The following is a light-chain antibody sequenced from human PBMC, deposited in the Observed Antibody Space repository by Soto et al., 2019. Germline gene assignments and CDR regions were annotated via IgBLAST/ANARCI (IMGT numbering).Light chain of an antibody. J-gene: IGKJ5*01. CDR2: GAS. CDR3: QQYNNWPRVT. Sequence: EIVMTQSPATLSVSPGERPTLSCRASQSISSNLAWYQQKPGQAPRLLIFGASTRAAGIPARFSGSGSGTEFTITISSLQSEDYAVYYCQQYNNWPRVTFGQGTRLEIK. CDR1: QSISSN. V-gene: IGKV3-15*01.